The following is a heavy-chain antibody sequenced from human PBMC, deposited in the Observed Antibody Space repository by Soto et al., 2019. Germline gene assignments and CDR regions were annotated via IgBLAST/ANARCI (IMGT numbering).Heavy chain of an antibody. CDR3: AKDQGSSSSFDY. D-gene: IGHD6-6*01. V-gene: IGHV3-23*01. Sequence: GGSLRLSCAASGFTFSSYAMSWVRQAPGKGLEWDSAISGSGGSTYYADSVKGRFTISRDNSKNTLYLQMNSLRAEDTAVYYCAKDQGSSSSFDYWGQGTLVTVSS. CDR1: GFTFSSYA. J-gene: IGHJ4*02. CDR2: ISGSGGST.